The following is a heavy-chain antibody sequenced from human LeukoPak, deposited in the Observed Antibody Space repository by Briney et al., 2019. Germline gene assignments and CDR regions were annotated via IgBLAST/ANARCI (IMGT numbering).Heavy chain of an antibody. CDR2: IYYSGST. CDR1: GGSISSSSYY. Sequence: PSETLSLTCTVSGGSISSSSYYWGWIRQPPGKGLEWIGSIYYSGSTYYNPSLKSRVTISVDTSKNQFSLKVSSVTAADTAVYYCARMRTRRAGSGWTQWNEKYNWFDPWGQGTLVTVSS. V-gene: IGHV4-39*07. J-gene: IGHJ5*02. CDR3: ARMRTRRAGSGWTQWNEKYNWFDP. D-gene: IGHD6-19*01.